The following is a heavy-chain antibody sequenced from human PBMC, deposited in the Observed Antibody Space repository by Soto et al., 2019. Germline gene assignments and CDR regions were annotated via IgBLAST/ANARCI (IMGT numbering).Heavy chain of an antibody. CDR1: GDTFSSYA. J-gene: IGHJ4*02. V-gene: IGHV1-69*01. CDR2: IIPIFGTA. CDR3: ARGRRYCSSTCCYLNFDY. D-gene: IGHD2-2*01. Sequence: QVQLVQSGAEVKKPGSSVQVSCKASGDTFSSYAISGVRQAPGQGLEWMGGIIPIFGTANYAQKFQGRVTITADESTTTAYMELSRLTSEGTAVYYCARGRRYCSSTCCYLNFDYWGQGTLVTVSS.